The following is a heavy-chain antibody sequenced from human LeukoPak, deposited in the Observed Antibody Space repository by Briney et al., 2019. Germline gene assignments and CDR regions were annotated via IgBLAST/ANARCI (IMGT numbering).Heavy chain of an antibody. CDR1: GGSISSYY. V-gene: IGHV4-59*01. J-gene: IGHJ6*03. CDR3: AREGKEFDSIGSRYYYYYMDV. CDR2: IYYSGST. Sequence: SETLSLTCTVSGGSISSYYRSWIRQPPGKGLEWIGYIYYSGSTNYNPSLKSRVTISVDTSKNQFSLKLSSVTAADTAVYYCAREGKEFDSIGSRYYYYYMDVWGKGTTVTVSS. D-gene: IGHD3-9*01.